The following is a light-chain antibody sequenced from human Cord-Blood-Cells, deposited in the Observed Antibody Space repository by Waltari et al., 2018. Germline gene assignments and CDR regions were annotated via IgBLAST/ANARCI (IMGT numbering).Light chain of an antibody. CDR1: SSDVVSYNL. CDR3: CSYAGSGVV. J-gene: IGLJ2*01. V-gene: IGLV2-23*01. Sequence: QSVRTQPASVSVSPGQSLTIPCTGTSSDVVSYNLVSWYQQHPVKTPKLMIYEGSKRPSGVSNRFSGSKSGNTASLTIAGLQAEDEADYYCCSYAGSGVVFGGGTKLTVL. CDR2: EGS.